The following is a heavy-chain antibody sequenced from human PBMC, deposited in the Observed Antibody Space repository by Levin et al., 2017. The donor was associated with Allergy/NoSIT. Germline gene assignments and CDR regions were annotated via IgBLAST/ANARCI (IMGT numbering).Heavy chain of an antibody. CDR2: ISSSSSYI. D-gene: IGHD5-24*01. Sequence: GESLKISCAASGFTFSSYSMNWVRQAPGKGLEWVSSISSSSSYIYYADSVKGRFTISRDNAKNSLYLQMNSLRAEDTAVYYCAREDGLGKASFDYWGQGTLVTVSS. V-gene: IGHV3-21*01. J-gene: IGHJ4*02. CDR3: AREDGLGKASFDY. CDR1: GFTFSSYS.